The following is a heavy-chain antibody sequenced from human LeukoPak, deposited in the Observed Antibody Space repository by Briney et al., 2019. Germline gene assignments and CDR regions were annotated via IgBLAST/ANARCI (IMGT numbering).Heavy chain of an antibody. Sequence: SETLSLTCAVYGGSFSGYYWSWIRQPPGKGLEWIGEINHSGSTNYNPSLKSRVTISVDTSKNQFSLKLSSVTAADTAVYYCARGRGRYYYGSGSYYNSRNWFDPWGQGTQVTVSS. CDR2: INHSGST. CDR3: ARGRGRYYYGSGSYYNSRNWFDP. J-gene: IGHJ5*02. CDR1: GGSFSGYY. D-gene: IGHD3-10*01. V-gene: IGHV4-34*01.